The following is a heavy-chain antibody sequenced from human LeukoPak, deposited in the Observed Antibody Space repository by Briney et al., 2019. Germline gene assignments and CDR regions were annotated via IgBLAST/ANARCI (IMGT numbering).Heavy chain of an antibody. D-gene: IGHD6-13*01. CDR2: ITYDGGNK. Sequence: GGSLRLSCAASGFTFSRHGMHWVRQAPGKGLDWVAFITYDGGNKYYADSMKGRLTISRDNSKNTLYLQMNSLRAEDTAVYYCAKAVRGSSSLFDYWGQGALVTVSS. V-gene: IGHV3-30*02. CDR1: GFTFSRHG. CDR3: AKAVRGSSSLFDY. J-gene: IGHJ4*02.